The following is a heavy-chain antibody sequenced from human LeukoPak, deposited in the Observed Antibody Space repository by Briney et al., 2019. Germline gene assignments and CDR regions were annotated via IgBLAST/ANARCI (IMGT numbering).Heavy chain of an antibody. V-gene: IGHV3-53*04. D-gene: IGHD6-13*01. CDR1: GPTVTTNY. CDR3: ASQIAAAGPIDY. CDR2: IYSGGST. J-gene: IGHJ4*02. Sequence: GGSLRPSCAASGPTVTTNYTSWVRHAPGKGLEWVSVIYSGGSTYYADSVKGRFTISRHNSKNTLYLQMNSLRAEDTAVYYCASQIAAAGPIDYWGQGTLVTVSS.